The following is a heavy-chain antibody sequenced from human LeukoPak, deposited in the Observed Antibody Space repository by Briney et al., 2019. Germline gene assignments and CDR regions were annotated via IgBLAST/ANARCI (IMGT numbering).Heavy chain of an antibody. CDR2: ISWDGGST. D-gene: IGHD3-22*01. CDR1: GFTFDDYA. V-gene: IGHV3-43D*04. CDR3: AKDSYSSGYYGYDY. J-gene: IGHJ4*02. Sequence: GGSLRLSCAASGFTFDDYAMHWVRQAPGKGLEWVSLISWDGGSTYYADSVKSRFTISRDNSKNSLYLQMNSLRAEDTALYYCAKDSYSSGYYGYDYWGQGTLVTVSS.